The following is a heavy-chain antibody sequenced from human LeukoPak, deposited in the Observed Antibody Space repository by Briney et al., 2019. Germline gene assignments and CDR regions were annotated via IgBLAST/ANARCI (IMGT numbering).Heavy chain of an antibody. J-gene: IGHJ3*01. V-gene: IGHV4-59*01. CDR2: IYYSGNT. Sequence: PSETLSLTCTVSGVSISSSYWSWIRQPPGKGLEWIGYIYYSGNTNHNPSLKSRVTMSVNTSKNQFSLKLSSLTAADTAVYYCARDTMVNYGLDVWGQRTMVTVSS. CDR1: GVSISSSY. CDR3: ARDTMVNYGLDV. D-gene: IGHD3-10*01.